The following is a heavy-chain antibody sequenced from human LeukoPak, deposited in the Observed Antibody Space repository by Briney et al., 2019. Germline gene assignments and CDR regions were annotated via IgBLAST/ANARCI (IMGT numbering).Heavy chain of an antibody. Sequence: ASVKVSCKASGGTFSSYAISWVRPAPGQGLEWMGGIIPIFGTANYAQKFQGRVTITTDESTSKADMELSNLRTDDTTVYYCARVDCSSTSCDSGAFDPWGQGTMVTVSS. CDR3: ARVDCSSTSCDSGAFDP. V-gene: IGHV1-69*05. CDR1: GGTFSSYA. J-gene: IGHJ5*02. CDR2: IIPIFGTA. D-gene: IGHD2-2*01.